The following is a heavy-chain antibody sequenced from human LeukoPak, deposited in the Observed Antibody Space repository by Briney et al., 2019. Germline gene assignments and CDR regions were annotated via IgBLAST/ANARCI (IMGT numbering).Heavy chain of an antibody. D-gene: IGHD6-25*01. Sequence: GGSLRLSCAASGFIFSDYYTSWIRQAPGKGLEWVAYIDTSGRTIYTADSVKGRFAISRDNTKDSLSLQMNSLRAEDTATYYCATMVVGAALFYFDLWGRGTLVTVSS. CDR2: IDTSGRTI. CDR1: GFIFSDYY. V-gene: IGHV3-11*01. J-gene: IGHJ2*01. CDR3: ATMVVGAALFYFDL.